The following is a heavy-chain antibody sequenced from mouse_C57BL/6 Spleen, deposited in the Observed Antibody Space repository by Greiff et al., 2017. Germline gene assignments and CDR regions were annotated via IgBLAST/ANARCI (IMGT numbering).Heavy chain of an antibody. V-gene: IGHV5-9-1*02. D-gene: IGHD2-2*01. CDR3: TRDGGYDNYAMDY. CDR1: GFTFSSYA. CDR2: ISSGGDYI. J-gene: IGHJ4*01. Sequence: DVMLVESGEGLVKPGGSLKLSCAASGFTFSSYAMSWVRQTPEKRLEWVAYISSGGDYIYYADTVKGRFTISIDKARNTLYMQMRSLKSEDTAMYYCTRDGGYDNYAMDYWGQGTSVTVSS.